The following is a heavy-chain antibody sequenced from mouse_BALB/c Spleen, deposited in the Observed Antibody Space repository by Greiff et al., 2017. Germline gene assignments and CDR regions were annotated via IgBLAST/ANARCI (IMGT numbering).Heavy chain of an antibody. CDR3: ARSGPGRRNAMDY. J-gene: IGHJ4*01. Sequence: QVQLQQSGAELVRPGVSVKISCKGSGYTFTDYAMHWVKQSHAKSLEWIGVISTYYGDASYNQKFKGKATMTVDKSSSTAYMELARLTSEDSAIYYCARSGPGRRNAMDYWGQGTSVTVSS. V-gene: IGHV1S137*01. CDR2: ISTYYGDA. CDR1: GYTFTDYA.